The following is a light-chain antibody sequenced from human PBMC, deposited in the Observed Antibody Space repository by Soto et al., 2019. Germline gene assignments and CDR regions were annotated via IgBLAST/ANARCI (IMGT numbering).Light chain of an antibody. CDR3: QKYGSSPPDT. Sequence: EIVLTQSPDTLSSSPGERLTLSCRASQSVRNNYLAWYQLKPGQAPRLLIYGASSRATGIPDRFSGSGSGTDFTLTISRLEPEDFAVYYCQKYGSSPPDTFGQGTRLEIK. J-gene: IGKJ5*01. V-gene: IGKV3-20*01. CDR1: QSVRNNY. CDR2: GAS.